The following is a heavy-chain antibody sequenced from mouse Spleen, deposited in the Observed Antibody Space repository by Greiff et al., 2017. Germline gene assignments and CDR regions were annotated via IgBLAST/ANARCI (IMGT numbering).Heavy chain of an antibody. J-gene: IGHJ2*01. Sequence: QVQLQQSGAELVRPGASVTLSCKASGYTFTDYEMHWVKQTPVHGLEWIGAIDPETGGTAYNQKFKGKAILTADKSSSTAYMELRSLTSEDSAVYYCTSPYGNPFAYWGQGTTLTVSS. D-gene: IGHD2-1*01. CDR3: TSPYGNPFAY. CDR2: IDPETGGT. CDR1: GYTFTDYE. V-gene: IGHV1-15*01.